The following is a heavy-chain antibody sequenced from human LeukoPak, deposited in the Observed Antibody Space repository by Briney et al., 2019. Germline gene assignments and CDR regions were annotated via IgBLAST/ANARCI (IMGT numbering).Heavy chain of an antibody. Sequence: GASVKVSCKASGYTFTGYYVHWVRQAPGQGLEWMGWINPNSGGTNYAQKFQGRVTMTRDTSISTAYMELSRLRSDDTAVYYCARPRGSSGLLDYWGQGTPVTVSS. CDR2: INPNSGGT. CDR3: ARPRGSSGLLDY. J-gene: IGHJ4*02. CDR1: GYTFTGYY. D-gene: IGHD6-19*01. V-gene: IGHV1-2*02.